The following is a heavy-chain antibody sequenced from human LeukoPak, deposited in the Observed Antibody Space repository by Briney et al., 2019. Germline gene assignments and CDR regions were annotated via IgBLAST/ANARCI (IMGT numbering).Heavy chain of an antibody. V-gene: IGHV4-59*01. CDR3: ARARTAMVTV. J-gene: IGHJ4*02. CDR1: GGSISNYY. D-gene: IGHD5-18*01. Sequence: SETLSLICTVSGGSISNYYWSWIRQPPGKGLEWIGYIYYSGSTNYNPSLKSRVTISVDTSKNQFSLKLSSVTAADTAVYYCARARTAMVTVWGQGTLVTVSS. CDR2: IYYSGST.